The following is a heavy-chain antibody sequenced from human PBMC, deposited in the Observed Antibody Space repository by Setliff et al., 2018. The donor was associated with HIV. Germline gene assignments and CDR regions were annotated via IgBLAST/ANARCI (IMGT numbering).Heavy chain of an antibody. CDR3: ARGSYSSSWYGYYYYYGMDV. D-gene: IGHD6-13*01. CDR1: GYTFTSYD. Sequence: ASVKVSCKASGYTFTSYDINWVRQATGQGLEWMGWMNPNSGNTGYAQKFQGRVTMTRNTSISTAYMELSSLRSEDTAVYYCARGSYSSSWYGYYYYYGMDVLGQGTTVTVSS. V-gene: IGHV1-8*01. J-gene: IGHJ6*02. CDR2: MNPNSGNT.